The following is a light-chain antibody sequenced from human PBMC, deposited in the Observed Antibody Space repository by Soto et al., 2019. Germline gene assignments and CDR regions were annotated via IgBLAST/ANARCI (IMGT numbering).Light chain of an antibody. CDR1: SSDVGGYNY. Sequence: QSVLTQPASVSGSPGQSITISCTGTSSDVGGYNYVSWYQQHPDKAPQLMIFDVSNRPSGISDRFSGSKSGNTASLTISGLQAEDEAEYYCSSYTCTNTLVFGGGTKVTVL. CDR2: DVS. V-gene: IGLV2-14*03. J-gene: IGLJ2*01. CDR3: SSYTCTNTLV.